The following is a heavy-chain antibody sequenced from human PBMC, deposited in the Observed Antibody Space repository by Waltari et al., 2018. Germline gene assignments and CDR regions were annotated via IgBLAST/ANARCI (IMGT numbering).Heavy chain of an antibody. J-gene: IGHJ6*02. CDR2: ISSSRRTI. V-gene: IGHV3-48*04. Sequence: EVQLVESGGGLVQPGGSLRLSCAASGFTFRSYSMNWVRQAPGKGLEWGSYISSSRRTIDYADSVKGRFTISRDNAKNSLYLQMNSLRAEDTAVYYCARPGSSWYCMDVWGQGTTVTVSS. CDR1: GFTFRSYS. D-gene: IGHD6-13*01. CDR3: ARPGSSWYCMDV.